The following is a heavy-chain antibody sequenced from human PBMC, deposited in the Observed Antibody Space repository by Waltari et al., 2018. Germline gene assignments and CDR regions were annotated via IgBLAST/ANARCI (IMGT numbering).Heavy chain of an antibody. J-gene: IGHJ4*02. CDR2: ISSSSSYI. CDR1: GFTFSSYS. CDR3: ARAFGSSGYMDY. Sequence: EVQLVESGGGLVKPGGSLRLSCAASGFTFSSYSMNWVRQAPGKGLEWVSSISSSSSYIYYADSVKGRFIISRDNAKNSLYLQMNSLRAEDTAVYYCARAFGSSGYMDYWGQGTLVTVSS. D-gene: IGHD3-22*01. V-gene: IGHV3-21*01.